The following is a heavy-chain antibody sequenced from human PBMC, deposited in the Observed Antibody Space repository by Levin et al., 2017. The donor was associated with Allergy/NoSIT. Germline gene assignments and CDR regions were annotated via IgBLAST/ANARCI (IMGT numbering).Heavy chain of an antibody. J-gene: IGHJ4*02. Sequence: SETLSLTCTVSGGSVSSGSYYWSWIRQPPGKGLEWIGYIYYSGSTNYNPSLKSRVTISVDTSKNQFSLKLSSVTAADTAVYYCARDHWGDRTYYFDYWGQGTLVTVSS. CDR1: GGSVSSGSYY. D-gene: IGHD2-21*02. CDR3: ARDHWGDRTYYFDY. CDR2: IYYSGST. V-gene: IGHV4-61*01.